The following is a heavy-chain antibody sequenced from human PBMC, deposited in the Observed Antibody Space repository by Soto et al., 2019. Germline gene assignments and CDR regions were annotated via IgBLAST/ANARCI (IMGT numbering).Heavy chain of an antibody. Sequence: QVQLVESGGGVVQPGRSLRLSCAASGFTFSSYGMHWVRQAPGKGLEWVAVISYDGSNKYYADSVKGRFTISRDNSKNTLYLQMISLRAEDTAVYYCAKALAAAGISGYWGQGTLVTVSS. CDR2: ISYDGSNK. CDR1: GFTFSSYG. V-gene: IGHV3-30*18. D-gene: IGHD6-13*01. CDR3: AKALAAAGISGY. J-gene: IGHJ4*02.